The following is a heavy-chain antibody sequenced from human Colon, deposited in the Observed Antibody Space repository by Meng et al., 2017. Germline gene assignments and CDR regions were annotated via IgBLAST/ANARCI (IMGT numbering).Heavy chain of an antibody. CDR3: ARDSHYSTFDY. V-gene: IGHV3-7*01. Sequence: GESLKISCEDSGFTFSRNWMTWVRQAPGKGLEWVANINQDGSVRNYVDSVKGRFTISRGNAANSLYLQMISLRAEDTAVYYCARDSHYSTFDYWGQGTLVTVSS. D-gene: IGHD4-11*01. CDR2: INQDGSVR. CDR1: GFTFSRNW. J-gene: IGHJ4*02.